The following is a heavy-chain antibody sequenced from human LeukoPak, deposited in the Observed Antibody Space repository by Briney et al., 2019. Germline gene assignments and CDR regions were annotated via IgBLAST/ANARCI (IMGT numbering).Heavy chain of an antibody. D-gene: IGHD5-18*01. CDR1: GGSINSSSYY. CDR3: AKGAGGFSYYNWFDP. Sequence: SETLSLTCTVSGGSINSSSYYWGWIRQPPGKGLEWIGSIYYSGTTHYNPSLESRVTISVDTSKNQFSLKLASVTAADTAIYYCAKGAGGFSYYNWFDPWGQGTLVTVSS. CDR2: IYYSGTT. J-gene: IGHJ5*02. V-gene: IGHV4-39*07.